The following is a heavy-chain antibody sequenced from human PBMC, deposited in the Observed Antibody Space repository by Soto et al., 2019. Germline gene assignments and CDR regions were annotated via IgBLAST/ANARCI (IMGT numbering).Heavy chain of an antibody. CDR3: ARKGDYVWGSYRRREYYFDY. D-gene: IGHD3-16*02. J-gene: IGHJ4*02. CDR2: INHSGST. CDR1: GGSFSGYY. Sequence: KTSETLSLTCAVYGGSFSGYYWSWIRQPPGKGLEWIGEINHSGSTNYNPSLKSRVTISVDTSKNQFSLKLSSVTAADTAVYYCARKGDYVWGSYRRREYYFDYWGQGTLVTVSS. V-gene: IGHV4-34*01.